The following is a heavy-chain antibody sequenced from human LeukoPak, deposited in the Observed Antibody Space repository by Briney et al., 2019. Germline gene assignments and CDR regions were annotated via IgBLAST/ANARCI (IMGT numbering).Heavy chain of an antibody. CDR1: GFTFSSYE. Sequence: PGGSLRLSCAASGFTFSSYEMNWVRQAPGKGLEWVSYISSSGSTIYYADSVKGRFTISRDNAKNSLYLQMNSLRAEDTAVYCVAGSMEDYYGMDVWGKGTTVTVSS. CDR3: AGSMEDYYGMDV. J-gene: IGHJ6*04. V-gene: IGHV3-48*03. D-gene: IGHD1-1*01. CDR2: ISSSGSTI.